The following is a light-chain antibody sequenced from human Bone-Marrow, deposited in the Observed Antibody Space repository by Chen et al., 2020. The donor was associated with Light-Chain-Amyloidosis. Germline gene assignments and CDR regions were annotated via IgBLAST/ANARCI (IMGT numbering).Light chain of an antibody. Sequence: SARTQPAPGPGSPGQSTTIPCTGTSSDVGGYNYVSWYQQHPGKAPKLMIYDVSNRPSGVSNRFSGSKSGNTASLTISGLQAEDEADYYCSSYTSSFPYVFGTGTKVTVL. V-gene: IGLV2-14*01. CDR1: SSDVGGYNY. CDR2: DVS. CDR3: SSYTSSFPYV. J-gene: IGLJ1*01.